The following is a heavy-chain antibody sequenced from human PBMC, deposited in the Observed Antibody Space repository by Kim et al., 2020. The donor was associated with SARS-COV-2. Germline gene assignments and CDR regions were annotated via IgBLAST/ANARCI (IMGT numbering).Heavy chain of an antibody. Sequence: SETLSLTCTVSGDSITSHYWSWIRQPPGKGLEWIGRIYNSGSTNYNPSLKSRVTMSVDTSKNQFSLKLTSVTAADTAVYYCARREAGANYFDSWGQGTLVTVSS. J-gene: IGHJ4*02. V-gene: IGHV4-4*07. CDR2: IYNSGST. CDR1: GDSITSHY. D-gene: IGHD2-2*01. CDR3: ARREAGANYFDS.